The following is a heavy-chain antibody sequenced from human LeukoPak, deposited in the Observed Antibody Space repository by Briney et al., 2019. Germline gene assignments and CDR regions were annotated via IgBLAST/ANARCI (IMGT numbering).Heavy chain of an antibody. D-gene: IGHD6-25*01. CDR1: GFTFSSYA. V-gene: IGHV3-30-3*01. CDR2: ISYDGSNK. J-gene: IGHJ5*02. Sequence: GGSLRLSCAASGFTFSSYAMHWVRQAPGKGLEWVAVISYDGSNKYYADSVKGRFTSSRDNAKNSLYLQMNSLRVEDTAVYYCAREPAAAGKNWFDPWGQGTLVTVSS. CDR3: AREPAAAGKNWFDP.